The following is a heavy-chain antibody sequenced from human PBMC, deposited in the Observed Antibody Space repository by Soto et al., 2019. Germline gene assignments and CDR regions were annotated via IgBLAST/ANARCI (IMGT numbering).Heavy chain of an antibody. CDR3: AREPPALKGDAYDV. Sequence: QVQLVQSGAEMKRPGSSVNVSCKASGGTFSSYTISWVRQAPGQGLEWVGRIIPLLRIANYAQKFQGRFTITADRSSGTAYIDLSSLTSDDTAVYYCAREPPALKGDAYDVWGQGTMVIVSS. J-gene: IGHJ3*01. V-gene: IGHV1-69*08. CDR1: GGTFSSYT. CDR2: IIPLLRIA.